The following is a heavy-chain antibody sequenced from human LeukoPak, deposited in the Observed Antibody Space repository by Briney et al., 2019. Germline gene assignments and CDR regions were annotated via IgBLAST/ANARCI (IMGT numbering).Heavy chain of an antibody. V-gene: IGHV1-2*06. CDR3: ARGRDYDVLTGYYNWYYYGMDV. Sequence: ASVKVSCKASVCTFTGYYMHWVRQAPGQGLEWMGRINPNSGGTNYAQKFQGRVTMTRDTSISTAYMELSRLRSDDTAVYYCARGRDYDVLTGYYNWYYYGMDVWGQGTTVTVSS. CDR2: INPNSGGT. J-gene: IGHJ6*02. D-gene: IGHD3-9*01. CDR1: VCTFTGYY.